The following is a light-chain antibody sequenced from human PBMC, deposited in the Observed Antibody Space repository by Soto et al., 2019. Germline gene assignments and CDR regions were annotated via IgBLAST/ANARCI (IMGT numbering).Light chain of an antibody. J-gene: IGKJ1*01. V-gene: IGKV1-39*01. CDR3: QQTHSTPWT. Sequence: DIQMTQSPSSLSASVGDRVTISCRASQTITTYLNWYQQKPGKASQLLIYGASILQSGVPSRFTGSGSGTDFTLTISSLQPDDFATYHCQQTHSTPWTFGQGTKVEIK. CDR1: QTITTY. CDR2: GAS.